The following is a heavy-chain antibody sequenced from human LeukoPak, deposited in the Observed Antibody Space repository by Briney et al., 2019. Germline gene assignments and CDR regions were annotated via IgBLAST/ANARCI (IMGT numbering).Heavy chain of an antibody. CDR3: AKDANSGPYYDFWSGYYNDY. D-gene: IGHD3-3*01. CDR2: ISGSGGST. J-gene: IGHJ4*02. V-gene: IGHV3-23*01. Sequence: GGSLRLSCAASGFTFSSYAMSWVRQAPGKGLEWVSAISGSGGSTYYADSVKGRFTISRDNSKNTLYLQMNSLRAEDTAVYYCAKDANSGPYYDFWSGYYNDYWGQGTLVTVSS. CDR1: GFTFSSYA.